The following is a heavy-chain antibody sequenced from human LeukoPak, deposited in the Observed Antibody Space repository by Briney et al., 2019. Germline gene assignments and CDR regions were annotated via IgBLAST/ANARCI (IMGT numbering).Heavy chain of an antibody. J-gene: IGHJ4*02. CDR1: GYTLTELS. CDR2: FDPEDGET. Sequence: GASVKVSCKVCGYTLTELSMHWVRQAPGKGLEWMGGFDPEDGETIYAQKFQGRVTMTEDTSTDTAYMELSRLRSDDTAMYYCARAYGSGTNYKDYFDEWGQGTLVTVSS. V-gene: IGHV1-24*01. D-gene: IGHD3-10*01. CDR3: ARAYGSGTNYKDYFDE.